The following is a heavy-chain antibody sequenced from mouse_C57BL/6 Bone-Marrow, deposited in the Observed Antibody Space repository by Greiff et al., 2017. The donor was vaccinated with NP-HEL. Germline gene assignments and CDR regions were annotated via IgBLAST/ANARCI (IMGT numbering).Heavy chain of an antibody. V-gene: IGHV5-6*01. Sequence: VQLKESGGDLVKPGGSLKLSCAASGFTFSSYGMSWVRQTPDKRLEWVATISSGGSYTYYPASVKGRFTISRDNAKNTLYLQMSSLKSEDTAMYYCARPNCYYAMDYWGQGTSVTVSS. CDR1: GFTFSSYG. CDR2: ISSGGSYT. D-gene: IGHD4-1*02. CDR3: ARPNCYYAMDY. J-gene: IGHJ4*01.